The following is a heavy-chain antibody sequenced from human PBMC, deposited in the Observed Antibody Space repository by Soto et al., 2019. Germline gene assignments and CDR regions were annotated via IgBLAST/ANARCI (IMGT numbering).Heavy chain of an antibody. CDR3: ARTGGRVGAFDT. D-gene: IGHD2-8*02. CDR2: IIPIFGTA. Sequence: ASVKVSCKASGGTFSSYAISWVRQAPGQGLEWMGGIIPIFGTANYAQKFQGRVTITADESTSTAYMELSSLRSEDTAVYYCARTGGRVGAFDTWGQGTMVTVSS. CDR1: GGTFSSYA. J-gene: IGHJ3*02. V-gene: IGHV1-69*13.